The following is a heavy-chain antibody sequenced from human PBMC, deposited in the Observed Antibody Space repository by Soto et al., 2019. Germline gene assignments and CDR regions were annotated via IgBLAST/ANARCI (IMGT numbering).Heavy chain of an antibody. Sequence: GGSLRLSCAASGVTFSSFPMIWVRQAPGKGLEWVSVIYSGGSTYYADSVKGRFTISRGNSKNTLYLQMNSLRAEDTAVYYCARDLQNRDYGYYYYGMDVWGQGTTVTVSS. V-gene: IGHV3-66*01. D-gene: IGHD4-17*01. CDR3: ARDLQNRDYGYYYYGMDV. CDR2: IYSGGST. J-gene: IGHJ6*02. CDR1: GVTFSSFP.